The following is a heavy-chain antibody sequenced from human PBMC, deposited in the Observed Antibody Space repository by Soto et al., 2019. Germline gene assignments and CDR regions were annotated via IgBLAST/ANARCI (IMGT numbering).Heavy chain of an antibody. CDR3: AREARDWDGGMDV. Sequence: SLRLSCAASGFTFSSYAMHWVRQAPGKGLEWVAVISYDGSNKYYADSVKGRFTISRGNSKNTLYLQMNSLRAEDTAVYYCAREARDWDGGMDVWGQGTTVTVSS. V-gene: IGHV3-30-3*01. CDR1: GFTFSSYA. D-gene: IGHD3-9*01. CDR2: ISYDGSNK. J-gene: IGHJ6*02.